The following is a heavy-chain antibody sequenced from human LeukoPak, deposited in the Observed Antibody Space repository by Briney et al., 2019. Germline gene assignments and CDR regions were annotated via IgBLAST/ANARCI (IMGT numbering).Heavy chain of an antibody. D-gene: IGHD3-22*01. CDR1: GGSISSYY. J-gene: IGHJ5*02. CDR2: IYYSGST. V-gene: IGHV4-59*01. CDR3: ARGTMMVGP. Sequence: TSETLSLTCTVSGGSISSYYWSWIRQPPGKGLEWIGDIYYSGSTNYNPSLKSRVTISVDTSKNQFSLKLSSVTAADTAVYYCARGTMMVGPWGQGTLVTVSS.